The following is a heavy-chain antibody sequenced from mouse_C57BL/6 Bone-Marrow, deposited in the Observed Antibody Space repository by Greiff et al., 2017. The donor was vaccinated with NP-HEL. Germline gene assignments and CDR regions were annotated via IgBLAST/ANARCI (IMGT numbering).Heavy chain of an antibody. V-gene: IGHV1-80*01. J-gene: IGHJ4*01. CDR2: IYPVVGDT. CDR3: ARYLYYYAMDY. CDR1: GYTFSSYW. Sequence: QVQLQQSGAELVKPGASVKISCKASGYTFSSYWMNWVKQRPGKGLEWIGQIYPVVGDTNYNGKFKGKATLTADKSSSTAYMQLSSLTSEDSAVYFCARYLYYYAMDYWGQGNSGTVSA.